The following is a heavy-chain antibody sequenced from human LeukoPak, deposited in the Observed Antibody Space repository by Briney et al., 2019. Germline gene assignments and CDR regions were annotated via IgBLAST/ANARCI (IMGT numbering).Heavy chain of an antibody. V-gene: IGHV4-59*08. D-gene: IGHD6-6*01. Sequence: PSETLSLTCSVSGASVSNYYWGWIRQPPGKGLEWVGYVYYTGSTNYNPSLKSRVAMFEDKSKNQLSLRLYSVTVADTAVYYCARHFAYSSSSYFDYWGQGSLVTVSS. CDR1: GASVSNYY. CDR3: ARHFAYSSSSYFDY. CDR2: VYYTGST. J-gene: IGHJ4*02.